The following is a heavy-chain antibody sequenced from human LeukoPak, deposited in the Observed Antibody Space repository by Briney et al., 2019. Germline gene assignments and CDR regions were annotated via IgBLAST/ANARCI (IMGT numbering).Heavy chain of an antibody. D-gene: IGHD4-23*01. J-gene: IGHJ1*01. CDR2: IWFDGSNK. V-gene: IGHV3-33*01. Sequence: GRSLRLSCAASGFTFSSYGMHWVRQAPGKGLEWVAVIWFDGSNKYYADSVKGRFTISRDSSKNTLYLQMNSLRAEDTAVYYCARDVYGGNSAEYFQRWGQGTLVTVSS. CDR1: GFTFSSYG. CDR3: ARDVYGGNSAEYFQR.